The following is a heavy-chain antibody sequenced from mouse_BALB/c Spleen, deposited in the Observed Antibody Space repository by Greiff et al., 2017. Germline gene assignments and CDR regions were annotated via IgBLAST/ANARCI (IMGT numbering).Heavy chain of an antibody. D-gene: IGHD2-10*02. J-gene: IGHJ2*01. CDR1: GYTFTDYA. V-gene: IGHV1S137*01. CDR3: ARKAYGNYFDY. CDR2: ISTYYGDA. Sequence: QVQLQQPGAELVRPGVSVKISCKGSGYTFTDYAMHWVKQSHAKSLEWIGVISTYYGDASYNQKFKGKATMTVDKSSSTAFMELARLTSEDSAIYYCARKAYGNYFDYWGQGTTLTVSS.